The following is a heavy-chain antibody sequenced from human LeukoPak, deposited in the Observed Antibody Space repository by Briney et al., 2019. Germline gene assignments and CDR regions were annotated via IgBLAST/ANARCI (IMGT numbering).Heavy chain of an antibody. CDR2: IYYSGST. V-gene: IGHV4-59*08. CDR3: ARVNMLPVIDSSSWYYFDY. D-gene: IGHD6-13*01. Sequence: SETLSLTCTVSGGSISSYYWSWIRQPPGKGLEWIGYIYYSGSTNYNPSLKSRVTISVDTSKNQFSLKLSSVTAADTAVYYCARVNMLPVIDSSSWYYFDYWGQGTLVTVSS. J-gene: IGHJ4*02. CDR1: GGSISSYY.